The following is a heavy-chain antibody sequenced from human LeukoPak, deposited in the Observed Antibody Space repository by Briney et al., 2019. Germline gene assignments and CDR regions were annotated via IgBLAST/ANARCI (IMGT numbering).Heavy chain of an antibody. D-gene: IGHD1-26*01. CDR2: ISSSRRYI. CDR1: GFTFSSYS. Sequence: GGSLRLSCAASGFTFSSYSMNWVRQAPGKGLEWVSSISSSRRYIYYADSVKGRFSISRDNAKNSLYLQMNSLRAEDTAVHYCARGGSSILDYWGQGTLVTVSS. CDR3: ARGGSSILDY. V-gene: IGHV3-21*01. J-gene: IGHJ4*02.